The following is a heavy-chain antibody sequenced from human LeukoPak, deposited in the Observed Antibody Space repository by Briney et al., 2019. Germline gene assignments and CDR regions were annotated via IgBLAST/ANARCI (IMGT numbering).Heavy chain of an antibody. D-gene: IGHD5-18*01. CDR3: AKFNEYSYGPNFDY. Sequence: GGSLRLSCAASGLIFSDYYMSWIRQAPGRGLEWVPYISSSSSYTNYADSVKGRFTISRDNAKNSLFLQMNSLRAEDTAVYYCAKFNEYSYGPNFDYWGQGTLVTVSS. CDR2: ISSSSSYT. J-gene: IGHJ4*02. CDR1: GLIFSDYY. V-gene: IGHV3-11*06.